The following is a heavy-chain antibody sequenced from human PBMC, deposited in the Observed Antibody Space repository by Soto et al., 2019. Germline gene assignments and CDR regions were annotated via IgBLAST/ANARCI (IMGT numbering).Heavy chain of an antibody. V-gene: IGHV1-18*04. Sequence: VKFSCKASGYSFTTHGISWVRRAPGHGLEWMGWISAYNGDTHYVQRFQGRLTMTTDTSTSTAYMELRSLTSDDTAVYYCARDPPFSGILRGTPLMDVWGQGTTVTVSS. D-gene: IGHD4-17*01. CDR1: GYSFTTHG. J-gene: IGHJ6*02. CDR3: ARDPPFSGILRGTPLMDV. CDR2: ISAYNGDT.